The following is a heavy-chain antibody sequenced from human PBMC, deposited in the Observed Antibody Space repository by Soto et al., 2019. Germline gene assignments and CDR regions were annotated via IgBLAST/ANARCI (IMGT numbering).Heavy chain of an antibody. D-gene: IGHD4-17*01. Sequence: GASVKVSCKASGGTFSSYAISWVRQAPGQGLEWMGGIIPIFGTANYAQKFQGRVTITADESTSTAYMELSSLRSEDTAVYYCAAGYGDFYYYGMDVWGQGTTVTVSS. CDR2: IIPIFGTA. J-gene: IGHJ6*02. CDR3: AAGYGDFYYYGMDV. CDR1: GGTFSSYA. V-gene: IGHV1-69*13.